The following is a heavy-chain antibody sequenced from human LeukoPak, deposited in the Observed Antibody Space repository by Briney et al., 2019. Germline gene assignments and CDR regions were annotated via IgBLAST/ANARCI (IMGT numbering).Heavy chain of an antibody. CDR2: IDPSDSYT. V-gene: IGHV5-10-1*01. CDR1: GYSFTSYW. D-gene: IGHD3-10*01. Sequence: GESLKISCKGSGYSFTSYWISWVRQMPGKGLEWMGRIDPSDSYTNYSPSFQGHVTISADKSISTAYLQWSSLKASDTAMYYCATSHYGSGSYYSIWGQGTLDTVSS. J-gene: IGHJ4*02. CDR3: ATSHYGSGSYYSI.